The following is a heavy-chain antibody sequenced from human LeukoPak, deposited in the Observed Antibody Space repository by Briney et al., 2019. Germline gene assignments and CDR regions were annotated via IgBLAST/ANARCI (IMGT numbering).Heavy chain of an antibody. CDR1: GYTFTGYY. CDR2: INPNSGGT. D-gene: IGHD6-13*01. V-gene: IGHV1-2*02. CDR3: SRGDRYSSSWYRGPIYYFDY. J-gene: IGHJ4*02. Sequence: ASVKVSCKASGYTFTGYYMHWVRQAPGQGLEWMGWINPNSGGTNYAQKFQGRVTMTRDTSISTAYVELSRLRSDDTAVYYCSRGDRYSSSWYRGPIYYFDYWGQGTLVTVSS.